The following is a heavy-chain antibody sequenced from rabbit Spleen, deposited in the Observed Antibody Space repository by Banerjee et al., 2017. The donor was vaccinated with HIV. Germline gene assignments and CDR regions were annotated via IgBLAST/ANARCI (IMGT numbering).Heavy chain of an antibody. Sequence: EQLKESGGGLVKPEGSLTLTCKASGVSLNDKDVMCWVRQAPGKGLEWIACINIVTGKSVYASWAEGRFIMSRTSSTTVTLQMTSLTAADTATYFCARDLVAVIGWNFNLWGQGTLVTVS. J-gene: IGHJ4*01. CDR1: GVSLNDKDV. D-gene: IGHD1-1*01. V-gene: IGHV1S45*01. CDR3: ARDLVAVIGWNFNL. CDR2: INIVTGKS.